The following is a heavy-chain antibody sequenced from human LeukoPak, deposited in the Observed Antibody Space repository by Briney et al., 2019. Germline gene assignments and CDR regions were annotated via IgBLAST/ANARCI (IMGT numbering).Heavy chain of an antibody. Sequence: GRSLRLSCAASGFTFSSYAMHWVRQAPGKGLQWVALISFDGSDKYYADSVKGRFTISRDNSKNTLYVQMNSLRAEDTAVYYCARSSAVRLLNFDYCGQGTPVTVSS. J-gene: IGHJ4*02. CDR2: ISFDGSDK. D-gene: IGHD6-6*01. CDR3: ARSSAVRLLNFDY. V-gene: IGHV3-30*01. CDR1: GFTFSSYA.